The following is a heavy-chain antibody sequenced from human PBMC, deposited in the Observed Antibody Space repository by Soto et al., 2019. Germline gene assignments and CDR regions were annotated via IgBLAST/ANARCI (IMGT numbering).Heavy chain of an antibody. CDR2: IIPIFGTP. CDR1: GGIFSTYA. V-gene: IGHV1-69*01. D-gene: IGHD3-10*01. J-gene: IGHJ4*02. Sequence: QVQLVQSGAEVKKPGSSVKVSCKASGGIFSTYAISWLRQAPGQGLEWMGGIIPIFGTPNYAQRFQGRVTITADDSTTTSYMELSRLKSEDPAVYHCARDRDDYGSGNYYNRIDFWGQGTLVTVSS. CDR3: ARDRDDYGSGNYYNRIDF.